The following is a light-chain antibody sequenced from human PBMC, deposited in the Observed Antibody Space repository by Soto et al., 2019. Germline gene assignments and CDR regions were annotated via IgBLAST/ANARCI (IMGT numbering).Light chain of an antibody. V-gene: IGKV1-5*03. CDR1: QSISSW. CDR3: QQYGSFSPIT. J-gene: IGKJ4*01. CDR2: RAS. Sequence: DIRMTQCPSTLSASEGDTVTITCRASQSISSWLAGYEQKPGTAPKALLYRASNLESGVPSRFSGSGSGPEFTLSISLLQTDDFATYYCQQYGSFSPITFGGGTKVDNK.